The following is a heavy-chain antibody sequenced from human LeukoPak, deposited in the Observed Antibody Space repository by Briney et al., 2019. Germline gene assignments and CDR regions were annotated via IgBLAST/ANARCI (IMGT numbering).Heavy chain of an antibody. Sequence: SETLSLTCTVSGGSISSGSYYWSWIRQPAGKGLEWIGRIYTSGSTNYNPSLKSRVTISVDTSKNQFSLKLSSVTAAGTAVYYCARSFRYYDSSGPPPDLWGRGTLVTVSS. D-gene: IGHD3-22*01. J-gene: IGHJ2*01. V-gene: IGHV4-61*02. CDR3: ARSFRYYDSSGPPPDL. CDR1: GGSISSGSYY. CDR2: IYTSGST.